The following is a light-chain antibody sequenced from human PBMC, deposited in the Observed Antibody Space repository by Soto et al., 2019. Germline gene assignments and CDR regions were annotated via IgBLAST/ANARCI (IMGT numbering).Light chain of an antibody. CDR3: QQYYSTPRT. CDR2: WAS. V-gene: IGKV4-1*01. J-gene: IGKJ1*01. CDR1: QSVLYSSNNKNY. Sequence: DIVMTQSPDSLAVSLGERATINCKSSQSVLYSSNNKNYLAWYQQKPGQPPKLLIYWASTRESGVPDRFSGSGSGTDFSVTFSSLQAKDVAVYYCQQYYSTPRTFGQGTKVEIK.